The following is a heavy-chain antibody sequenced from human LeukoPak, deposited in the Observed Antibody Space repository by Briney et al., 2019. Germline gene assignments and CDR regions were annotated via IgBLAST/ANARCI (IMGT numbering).Heavy chain of an antibody. CDR1: GYSISSGYY. Sequence: PSETLSLTCAVPGYSISSGYYWGWIRQPPGKGLEWIGFIYHSGSTYYNPSLKSRVTISVDTSKNQFSLKLSSVTAADTAVYYCAREGQKNIAVAGKFDYWGQGTLVTVSS. CDR3: AREGQKNIAVAGKFDY. CDR2: IYHSGST. D-gene: IGHD6-19*01. J-gene: IGHJ4*02. V-gene: IGHV4-38-2*02.